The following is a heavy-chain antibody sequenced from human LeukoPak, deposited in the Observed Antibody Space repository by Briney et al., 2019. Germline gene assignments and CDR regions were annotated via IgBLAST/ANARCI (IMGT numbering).Heavy chain of an antibody. CDR3: ARDPKFGGYSLRYYYYGMDV. V-gene: IGHV3-66*01. CDR1: GFTVSSNY. CDR2: IYSGGST. D-gene: IGHD5-18*01. Sequence: GGSLRLSCAASGFTVSSNYMSWVRQAPGKGLEWVSVIYSGGSTYYADSVKGRFTISRDNSKNTLYLQMNSLRAEDTAVYYCARDPKFGGYSLRYYYYGMDVWGQGTTVTVSS. J-gene: IGHJ6*02.